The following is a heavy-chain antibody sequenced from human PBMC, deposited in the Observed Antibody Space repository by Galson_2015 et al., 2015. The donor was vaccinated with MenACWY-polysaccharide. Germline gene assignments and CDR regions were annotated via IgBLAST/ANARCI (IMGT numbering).Heavy chain of an antibody. V-gene: IGHV1-8*01. D-gene: IGHD3-22*01. J-gene: IGHJ5*02. Sequence: SVKVSCKASGYRFASGDVNWVRQTTGQGLEWMGWMNPNSGVTGYAQKFQGKVTMTRNTSISIAYMELSSLRSEDTAVYYCARGGKNYYNSSGYLNWFHPWGQFTLLTVSS. CDR1: GYRFASGD. CDR3: ARGGKNYYNSSGYLNWFHP. CDR2: MNPNSGVT.